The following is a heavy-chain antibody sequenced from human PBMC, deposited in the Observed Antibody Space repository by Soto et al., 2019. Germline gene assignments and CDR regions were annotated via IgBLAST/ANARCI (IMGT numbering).Heavy chain of an antibody. CDR2: IYHRGTT. J-gene: IGHJ6*02. CDR1: GGPTSSISYY. Sequence: SETLSLTSTASGGPTSSISYYWGWIRHPPGKGRGWIGMIYHRGTTYYNPSLTSRVTISVDTSKNQFSLKLSSVTAADTAVYYSFSFWSGYQLDGMDVWGQGTTVTV. D-gene: IGHD3-3*01. CDR3: FSFWSGYQLDGMDV. V-gene: IGHV4-39*01.